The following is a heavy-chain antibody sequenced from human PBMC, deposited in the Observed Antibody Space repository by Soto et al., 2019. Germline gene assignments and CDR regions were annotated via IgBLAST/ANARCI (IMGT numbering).Heavy chain of an antibody. CDR1: GFSLTTRGVG. CDR3: AHIPNYYQYDWFDP. V-gene: IGHV2-5*02. Sequence: QITLKESGPTLVKPTQTLTLTCTFSGFSLTTRGVGVGWIRQPPGKALECLALIYWDDDKRYSPSLKSRPSITKDTPKNQVVLTMTNVDPVDTATYYCAHIPNYYQYDWFDPWGQGTLVSVSS. J-gene: IGHJ5*02. D-gene: IGHD3-16*01. CDR2: IYWDDDK.